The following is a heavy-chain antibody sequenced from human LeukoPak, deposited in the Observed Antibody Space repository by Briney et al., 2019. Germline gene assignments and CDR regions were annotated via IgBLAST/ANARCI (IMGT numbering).Heavy chain of an antibody. J-gene: IGHJ6*04. CDR2: INPNSGGT. CDR1: GYTFTGYY. Sequence: ASVKVSCKASGYTFTGYYMHWVRQAPGQGLEWMGWINPNSGGTNYAQKFQGRVTMTRDTSISTAYMELSRLRSDDTAVYYCASPEDYGSGSWPPDVWGKGTTVTVSS. CDR3: ASPEDYGSGSWPPDV. D-gene: IGHD3-10*01. V-gene: IGHV1-2*02.